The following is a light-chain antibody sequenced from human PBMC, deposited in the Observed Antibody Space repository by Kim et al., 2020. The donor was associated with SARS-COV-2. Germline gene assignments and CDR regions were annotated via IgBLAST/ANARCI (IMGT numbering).Light chain of an antibody. CDR1: QSVSGNY. V-gene: IGKV3-20*01. CDR2: SAS. CDR3: QQFGDSPRT. Sequence: EIVLTQSPGTLSLSPGERATLSCRASQSVSGNYLAWYQQKPGQAPRLHSASTRATGIPDRFSGSGSGTDFTLTINRLEPEDFAVYYCQQFGDSPRTFGQGTKVDIK. J-gene: IGKJ1*01.